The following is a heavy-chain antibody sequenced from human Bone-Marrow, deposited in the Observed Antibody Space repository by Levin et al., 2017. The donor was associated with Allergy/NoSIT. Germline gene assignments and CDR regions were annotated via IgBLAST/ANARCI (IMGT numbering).Heavy chain of an antibody. J-gene: IGHJ6*03. CDR3: AREGKSFDYYHYMDV. D-gene: IGHD3-3*01. Sequence: GKGLDWIGDIYHNGDTNYNPSLKSRFTISVDKSMNQFSLILNSVTAADTAMYYCAREGKSFDYYHYMDVWGKGTAVTVSS. CDR2: IYHNGDT. V-gene: IGHV4-4*02.